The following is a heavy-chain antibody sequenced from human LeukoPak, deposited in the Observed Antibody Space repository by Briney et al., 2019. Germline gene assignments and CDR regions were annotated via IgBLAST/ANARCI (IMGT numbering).Heavy chain of an antibody. CDR2: IYTSGTT. D-gene: IGHD3-10*01. Sequence: PSETLSLTCTGGSISSYYWSWIRQSAEKGLEWIGRIYTSGTTNYNPSLKGRVSMSIDTSKNQFSLKLSSMTAADTAIYYCGRGERGGSEYWGQGTLVTVSS. CDR3: GRGERGGSEY. CDR1: GSISSYY. V-gene: IGHV4-4*07. J-gene: IGHJ4*02.